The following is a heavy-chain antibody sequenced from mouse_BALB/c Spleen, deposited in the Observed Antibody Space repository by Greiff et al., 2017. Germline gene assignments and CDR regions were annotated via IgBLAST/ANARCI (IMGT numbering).Heavy chain of an antibody. Sequence: EVKLEESGPGLVKPSQSLSLTCTVTGYSITSDYAWNWIRQFPGNKLEWMGYISYSGSTSYNPSLKSRISITRDTSKNQFFLQLNSVTTEDTATYYCARSGAFAYWGQGTLVTVSA. D-gene: IGHD3-1*01. CDR1: GYSITSDYA. CDR2: ISYSGST. CDR3: ARSGAFAY. J-gene: IGHJ3*01. V-gene: IGHV3-2*02.